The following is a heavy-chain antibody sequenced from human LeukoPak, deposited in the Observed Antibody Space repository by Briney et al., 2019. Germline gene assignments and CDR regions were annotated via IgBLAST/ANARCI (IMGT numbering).Heavy chain of an antibody. CDR2: IYSGGST. CDR3: ARGRVSGSYWDAFDI. J-gene: IGHJ3*02. V-gene: IGHV3-66*01. Sequence: GGSLRLSCAASGFTVSSNYMSWVRQAPGKGLEWVSVIYSGGSTYYADSVKGRFTISRDNSKNTLYLQMNSLRAEDTAVYYCARGRVSGSYWDAFDIWGQGTMVTVSS. CDR1: GFTVSSNY. D-gene: IGHD1-26*01.